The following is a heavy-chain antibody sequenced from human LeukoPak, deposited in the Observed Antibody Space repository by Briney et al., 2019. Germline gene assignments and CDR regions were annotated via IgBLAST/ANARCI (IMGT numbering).Heavy chain of an antibody. J-gene: IGHJ4*02. Sequence: GASVKVSCKASGYTFTSYGISWVRQAPGQGLEWMGWISAYNGNTNYAQKLQGRVTMTTDTSTSTAYMELRSLRSDDTAVYYCAREPHLDSGSYHFDYWGQGTLVTVSS. CDR3: AREPHLDSGSYHFDY. CDR2: ISAYNGNT. V-gene: IGHV1-18*01. CDR1: GYTFTSYG. D-gene: IGHD1-26*01.